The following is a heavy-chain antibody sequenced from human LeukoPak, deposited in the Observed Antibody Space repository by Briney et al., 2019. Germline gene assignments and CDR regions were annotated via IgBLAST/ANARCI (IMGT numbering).Heavy chain of an antibody. Sequence: SETLSLTCTVSGDSTSSYYWSWIRQPPGKGLEWIGYIYYSGSTNYNPSLKSRVTISVDTSKNQFSLKLSSVTAADTAVYYCARGSIAARLDFDYWGQGTLVTVSS. CDR1: GDSTSSYY. V-gene: IGHV4-59*01. D-gene: IGHD6-6*01. CDR3: ARGSIAARLDFDY. CDR2: IYYSGST. J-gene: IGHJ4*02.